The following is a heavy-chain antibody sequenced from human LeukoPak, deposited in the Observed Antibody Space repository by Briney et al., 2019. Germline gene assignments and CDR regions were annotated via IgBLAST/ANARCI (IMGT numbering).Heavy chain of an antibody. CDR1: GFIFNNYG. J-gene: IGHJ4*02. Sequence: PGGSLRLSCAASGFIFNNYGLVWVRQAPGKGLEWVSAISNDGGGTTYADFVKGRFSVSRDNSKNTLLLQMNSLRAEDTALYYCAKGSSGYFFDLWGQGTLVTVSS. D-gene: IGHD3-22*01. V-gene: IGHV3-23*01. CDR2: ISNDGGGT. CDR3: AKGSSGYFFDL.